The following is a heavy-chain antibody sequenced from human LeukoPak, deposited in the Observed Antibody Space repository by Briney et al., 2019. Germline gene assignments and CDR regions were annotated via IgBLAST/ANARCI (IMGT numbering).Heavy chain of an antibody. D-gene: IGHD5-12*01. J-gene: IGHJ4*02. CDR2: IYIGGST. Sequence: SETLSLTCTVSGGSISSYYWSWIRQLPGKGLEWIGYIYIGGSTNYNPALKSRVTISVDTSKNQFSLKLRSVTAADTAVYYCAGGFSGDPYWGQGTLVTVSS. V-gene: IGHV4-59*01. CDR1: GGSISSYY. CDR3: AGGFSGDPY.